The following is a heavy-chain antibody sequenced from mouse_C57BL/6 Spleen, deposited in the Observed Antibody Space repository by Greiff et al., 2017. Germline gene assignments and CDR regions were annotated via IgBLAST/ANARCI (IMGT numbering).Heavy chain of an antibody. CDR3: ARRGTMVRGAMDY. D-gene: IGHD2-2*01. J-gene: IGHJ4*01. CDR1: GYTFTSYW. Sequence: QVQLQQPGAELVKPGASVKLSCKASGYTFTSYWMQWVKQRPGQGLEWIGEIDPSDSYTNYNQKFKGKATLTVDTSSSTAYMQLSSLTSEDSAVYYCARRGTMVRGAMDYWGQGTSVTVSS. V-gene: IGHV1-50*01. CDR2: IDPSDSYT.